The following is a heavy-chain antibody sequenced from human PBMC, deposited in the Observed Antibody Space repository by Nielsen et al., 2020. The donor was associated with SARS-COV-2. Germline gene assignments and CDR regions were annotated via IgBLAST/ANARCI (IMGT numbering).Heavy chain of an antibody. V-gene: IGHV5-51*01. D-gene: IGHD3-9*01. CDR2: IYPADSVT. CDR1: GYNFVSYW. CDR3: ARRYYFDTLLDP. J-gene: IGHJ5*02. Sequence: GGSLRLSCKASGYNFVSYWIGWVRQQPGKGLEWMGIIYPADSVTIYSPSFQGRVTIPVDQSISTAYLQWSSLEASDTAIYYCARRYYFDTLLDPWGQGALVTVSS.